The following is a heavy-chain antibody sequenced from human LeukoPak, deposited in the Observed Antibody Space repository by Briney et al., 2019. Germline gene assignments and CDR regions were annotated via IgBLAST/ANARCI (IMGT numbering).Heavy chain of an antibody. D-gene: IGHD2-15*01. Sequence: PSETLSLTCTVSGGSISTYYWSWIRQPPGKGLEWIGYLYYNGRTNYNPSLKSRVTLSLDTSKNQFSLKLSSVTAADTAVYYCARVPRIFCSGGSCSDYMDVWGKGTTVTVSS. CDR2: LYYNGRT. CDR1: GGSISTYY. V-gene: IGHV4-59*01. J-gene: IGHJ6*03. CDR3: ARVPRIFCSGGSCSDYMDV.